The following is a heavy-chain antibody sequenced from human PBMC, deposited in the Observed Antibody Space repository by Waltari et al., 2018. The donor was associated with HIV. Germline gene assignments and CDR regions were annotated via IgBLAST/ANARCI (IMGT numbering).Heavy chain of an antibody. V-gene: IGHV3-48*03. CDR1: GFTFSSYE. J-gene: IGHJ4*02. Sequence: EVQLVESGGGLVQPGGSLRLSCAASGFTFSSYEMNWVRQAPGKGLEWVSYIFSSGSTIYYADSVKDRFTISRDNAKNSLYLQMNSLRAEDTAVYYCARDGPGYFDYWGQGTLVTVSS. CDR2: IFSSGSTI. CDR3: ARDGPGYFDY.